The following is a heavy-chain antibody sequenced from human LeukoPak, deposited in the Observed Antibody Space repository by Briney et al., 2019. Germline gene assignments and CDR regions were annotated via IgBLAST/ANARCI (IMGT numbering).Heavy chain of an antibody. Sequence: SETLSLSCTVSGGSIRSFYWSWLRQPPGKGLEWIGYIYSTGSTSYNPSLKSRVTFSVDKSKNQFSLRLSSVTAADTAVYYCARGTGEFGELLAVWGHGTLVTVSS. J-gene: IGHJ4*01. CDR3: ARGTGEFGELLAV. CDR2: IYSTGST. D-gene: IGHD3-10*01. CDR1: GGSIRSFY. V-gene: IGHV4-59*01.